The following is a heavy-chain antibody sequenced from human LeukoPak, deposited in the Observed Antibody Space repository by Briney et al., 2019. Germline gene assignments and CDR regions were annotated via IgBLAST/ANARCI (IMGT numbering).Heavy chain of an antibody. CDR2: LSGGGGTT. Sequence: GGSLRLSCAASGFTFSNYAMSWVRQAPGKGQEWVSTLSGGGGTTYYADSVKGRFTISRDNSKNTLYLQMNSLRVEDTALYYCAKSSGYYATAYYFDYWGQGTLVTVSS. V-gene: IGHV3-23*01. D-gene: IGHD2/OR15-2a*01. J-gene: IGHJ4*02. CDR1: GFTFSNYA. CDR3: AKSSGYYATAYYFDY.